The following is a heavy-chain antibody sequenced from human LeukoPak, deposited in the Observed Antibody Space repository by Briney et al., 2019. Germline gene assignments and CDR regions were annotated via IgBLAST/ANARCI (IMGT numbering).Heavy chain of an antibody. D-gene: IGHD6-19*01. CDR2: ISYDGSNK. V-gene: IGHV3-30*18. CDR3: AKEGYSSGPRRLVYYYYGMDV. Sequence: GGSLRLSCAASGFTFSSYGMHWVRQAPGKGLEWVAVISYDGSNKYYADSVKGRFTISRDNSKNTLYLQMNSLRAEGTAVYYCAKEGYSSGPRRLVYYYYGMDVWGQGTTVTVSS. J-gene: IGHJ6*02. CDR1: GFTFSSYG.